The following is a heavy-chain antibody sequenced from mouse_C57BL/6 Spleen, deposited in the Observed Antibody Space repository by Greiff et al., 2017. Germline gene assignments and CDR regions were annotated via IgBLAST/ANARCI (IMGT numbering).Heavy chain of an antibody. V-gene: IGHV5-9-1*02. J-gene: IGHJ4*01. CDR2: ISSGGDYI. D-gene: IGHD3-2*02. Sequence: EVQLVESGEGLVKPGGSLKLSCAASGFTFSSYAMSWVRQTPEKRLEWVAYISSGGDYIYYADTVKGRFTISRDNARNTLYLQMSSLKSEDTAMYYCTRDTAQATDYAMDYWGQGTSVTVSS. CDR3: TRDTAQATDYAMDY. CDR1: GFTFSSYA.